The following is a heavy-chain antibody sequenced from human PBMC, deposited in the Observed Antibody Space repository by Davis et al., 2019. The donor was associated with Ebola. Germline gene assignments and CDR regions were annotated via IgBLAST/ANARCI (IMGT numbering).Heavy chain of an antibody. J-gene: IGHJ4*02. CDR1: GYTFTTYP. V-gene: IGHV1-3*01. D-gene: IGHD5-12*01. CDR2: INVANGNT. Sequence: ASVKVSCKASGYTFTTYPIHWVRQAPGQRLEWMGWINVANGNTQYSEKFQGRVTISRDTSASTAYMGLSSLRSEDSALYYCARDSSYDLGWGQGTLVTVSS. CDR3: ARDSSYDLG.